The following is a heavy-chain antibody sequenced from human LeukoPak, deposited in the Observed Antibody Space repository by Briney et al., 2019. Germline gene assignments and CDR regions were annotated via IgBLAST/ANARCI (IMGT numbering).Heavy chain of an antibody. J-gene: IGHJ4*02. D-gene: IGHD3-22*01. V-gene: IGHV3-23*01. CDR1: GFMFSNHA. CDR2: ISTRGGGI. Sequence: GGSLRLSCAGSGFMFSNHAMSWVRQAPGKGLEWVSGISTRGGGIYYADSVKGRFTISRDNSKNTLYLQMKSLRAEDTAVYYCAKDGFDYYDSSGYYYSDYWGQGTLVTVSS. CDR3: AKDGFDYYDSSGYYYSDY.